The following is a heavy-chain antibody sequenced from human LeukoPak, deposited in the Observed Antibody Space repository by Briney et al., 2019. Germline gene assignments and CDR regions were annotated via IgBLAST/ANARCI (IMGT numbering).Heavy chain of an antibody. D-gene: IGHD3-3*01. V-gene: IGHV1-18*01. CDR2: ILPYNGNT. Sequence: GASVKVSCTASGYTFTSYGITWVRQAPGQGLEWVGWILPYNGNTKYAQKLQGRVTMTTDTSTSTAYMELRSLRSDDTAVYYCARPYDFWSGYEALHDAFDIWGQGTMVTVSS. CDR3: ARPYDFWSGYEALHDAFDI. J-gene: IGHJ3*02. CDR1: GYTFTSYG.